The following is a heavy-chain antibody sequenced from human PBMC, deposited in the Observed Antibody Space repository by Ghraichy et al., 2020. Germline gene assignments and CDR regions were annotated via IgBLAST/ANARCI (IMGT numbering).Heavy chain of an antibody. Sequence: SETLSLTCIVSGGSISSSSYYWGWIRQPPGKGLEWIGSIYYSGSTYYNPSLKSRVTISVDTSKNQFSLKLSSVTAADTAVYYCARRGYGDYGVVWWYFDLWGRGTLVTVSS. V-gene: IGHV4-39*01. CDR3: ARRGYGDYGVVWWYFDL. CDR1: GGSISSSSYY. J-gene: IGHJ2*01. D-gene: IGHD4-17*01. CDR2: IYYSGST.